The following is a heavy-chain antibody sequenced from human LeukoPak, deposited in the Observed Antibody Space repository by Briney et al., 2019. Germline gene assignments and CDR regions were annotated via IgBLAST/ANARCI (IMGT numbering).Heavy chain of an antibody. V-gene: IGHV1-18*01. Sequence: ASVKVSCKASGYTFSSYGISWVRLARGRGPEHVASINPQKTNTNYAQKFQGRVTVTADTSTNTAYMEVRSLRSDDTAIYYCARRKYGADYNGMDVWGQGTTVTVSS. CDR1: GYTFSSYG. CDR3: ARRKYGADYNGMDV. D-gene: IGHD4/OR15-4a*01. J-gene: IGHJ6*02. CDR2: INPQKTNT.